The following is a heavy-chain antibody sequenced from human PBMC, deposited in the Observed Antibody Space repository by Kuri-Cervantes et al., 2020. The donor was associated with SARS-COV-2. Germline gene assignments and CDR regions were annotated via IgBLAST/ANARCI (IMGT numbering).Heavy chain of an antibody. CDR3: AKPSSSSLNYYYYMDV. J-gene: IGHJ6*03. CDR1: GFTFSSYA. D-gene: IGHD6-6*01. Sequence: GGSLRLSCAASGFTFSSYAMSWVRQAPGKGLEWVSAISGSGGSTYHADSVKGRFTISRDNSKNTLYLQMNSLRAEDTAVYYCAKPSSSSLNYYYYMDVWGKGTTVTVSS. V-gene: IGHV3-23*01. CDR2: ISGSGGST.